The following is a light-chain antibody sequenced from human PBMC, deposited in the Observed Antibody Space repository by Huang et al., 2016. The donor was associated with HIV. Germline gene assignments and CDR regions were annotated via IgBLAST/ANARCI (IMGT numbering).Light chain of an antibody. Sequence: IQMTQSPSTLSASVGDRVTITCRASQSISAWLAWYQQKPGKAPKRLIYKASSLERVVPSRFSGSGSGTQFTITISSLQPDDFASYYCQQYNSYSWTFGQGTKVEIK. CDR2: KAS. J-gene: IGKJ1*01. CDR3: QQYNSYSWT. CDR1: QSISAW. V-gene: IGKV1-5*03.